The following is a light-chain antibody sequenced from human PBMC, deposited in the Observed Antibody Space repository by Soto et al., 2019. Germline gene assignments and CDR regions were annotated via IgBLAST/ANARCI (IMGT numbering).Light chain of an antibody. CDR3: QQANSFPL. CDR2: GAS. V-gene: IGKV1D-12*01. CDR1: QGFSSW. J-gene: IGKJ4*02. Sequence: DIQMTQSPTSVSASVGDRVTITCRASQGFSSWLAWYQQKPGKAPKLLIYGASSLQSGVTSRFSGSGSGADFTLTISSLQPEDFATYYCQQANSFPLFGGGTKVEIK.